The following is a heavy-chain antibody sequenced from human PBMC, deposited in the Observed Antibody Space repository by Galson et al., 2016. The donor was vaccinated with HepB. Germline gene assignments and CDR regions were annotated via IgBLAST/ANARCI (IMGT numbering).Heavy chain of an antibody. Sequence: SLRLSCAASGFTFSLYSMNWVRQAPGKGLEWVSYISSYSSTTHYADSVKGRFTISRANAKNSLYLQMNSLRDEDTAVYYCARGERGSYNSGYFDYWGQGNLVTVSS. D-gene: IGHD1-26*01. CDR1: GFTFSLYS. CDR3: ARGERGSYNSGYFDY. CDR2: ISSYSSTT. J-gene: IGHJ4*02. V-gene: IGHV3-48*02.